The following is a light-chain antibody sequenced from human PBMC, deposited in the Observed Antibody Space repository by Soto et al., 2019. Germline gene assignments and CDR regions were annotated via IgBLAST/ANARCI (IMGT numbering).Light chain of an antibody. CDR1: QSVLYDSNNKNY. CDR3: QQYYSIPKT. V-gene: IGKV4-1*01. Sequence: DIVMTQSPDSLAVSLGERATINCKSSQSVLYDSNNKNYLAWDQQKPGQPPKLLIYWASTRESGVPDRFSGTGSGTDFTLTISSLQAEDVAVYYCQQYYSIPKTFGQGTKVDIK. J-gene: IGKJ1*01. CDR2: WAS.